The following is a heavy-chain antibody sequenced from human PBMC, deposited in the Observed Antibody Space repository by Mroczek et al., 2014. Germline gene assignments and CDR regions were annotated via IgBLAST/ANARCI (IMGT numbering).Heavy chain of an antibody. CDR1: GYTFTSYY. CDR2: INPSGGST. V-gene: IGHV1-46*03. D-gene: IGHD1-26*01. Sequence: VQLVQSGAEVKKPGASVKVSCKASGYTFTSYYMHWVRQAPGQGLEWMGIINPSGGSTSYAQKFQGRVTMTRDTSTSTVYMGLSSLRSEDTAVYYCARDRDHGSYSSWAAFDIWGQGTMVTVSS. J-gene: IGHJ3*02. CDR3: ARDRDHGSYSSWAAFDI.